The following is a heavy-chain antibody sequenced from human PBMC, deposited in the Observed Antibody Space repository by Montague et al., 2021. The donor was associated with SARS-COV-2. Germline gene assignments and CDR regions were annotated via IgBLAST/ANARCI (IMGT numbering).Heavy chain of an antibody. CDR1: GFTFSSYA. V-gene: IGHV3-23*01. CDR2: ISGSGGST. Sequence: SLRLSCAASGFTFSSYAMSWVRQAPGKGLEWVSAISGSGGSTYYADSVKGRFTISRDNSKNTLYLQMNSLRAEDTAVYYCAKDLYEDTAMDDYCYYCGMDVWGQGTTVTVSS. J-gene: IGHJ6*02. CDR3: AKDLYEDTAMDDYCYYCGMDV. D-gene: IGHD5-18*01.